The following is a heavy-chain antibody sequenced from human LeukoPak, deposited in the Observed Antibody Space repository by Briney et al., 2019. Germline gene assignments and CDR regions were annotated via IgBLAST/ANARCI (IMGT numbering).Heavy chain of an antibody. CDR1: GFTFSSYA. J-gene: IGHJ4*02. CDR3: ARPGVVRGVIDY. D-gene: IGHD3-10*01. V-gene: IGHV3-30-3*02. CDR2: ISYDGSNK. Sequence: GGSLRLSCAASGFTFSSYAMHWVRQAPGKGLEWVAVISYDGSNKYYADSVKGRFTISRDNSKNTLYLQMNSLRAEDTAVYYCARPGVVRGVIDYWGQGTLVTVSS.